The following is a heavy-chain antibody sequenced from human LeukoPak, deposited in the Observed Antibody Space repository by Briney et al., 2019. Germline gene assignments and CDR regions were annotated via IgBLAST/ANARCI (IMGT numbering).Heavy chain of an antibody. V-gene: IGHV1-3*01. CDR3: ARRVPYYDSSGVYFDY. CDR1: GYTFTSYA. J-gene: IGHJ4*02. D-gene: IGHD3-22*01. CDR2: INAGNGNT. Sequence: ASVKVSCKASGYTFTSYAMHWVRQAPGQRLEWMGWINAGNGNTKYSQKFQGRVTITRDTSASTAYMELSSLRSEDTAVYYRARRVPYYDSSGVYFDYWGQGTLVTVSS.